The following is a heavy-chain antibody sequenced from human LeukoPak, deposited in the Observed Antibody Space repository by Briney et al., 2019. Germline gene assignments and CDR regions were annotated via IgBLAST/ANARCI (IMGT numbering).Heavy chain of an antibody. J-gene: IGHJ4*02. CDR2: ISANGGDI. V-gene: IGHV3-11*01. Sequence: NPGGSLRLSCAASGFNFGVHYMSWLRQAPGKRPEWISYISANGGDIAYADSVKGRFTISRDNAKNSLHLQMNRLRFEGTAVYHCVRHSGRAGGQWGQGTLIAVSS. D-gene: IGHD3-10*01. CDR3: VRHSGRAGGQ. CDR1: GFNFGVHY.